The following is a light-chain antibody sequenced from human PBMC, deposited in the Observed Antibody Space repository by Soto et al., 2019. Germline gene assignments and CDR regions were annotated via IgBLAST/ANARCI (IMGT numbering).Light chain of an antibody. V-gene: IGKV3-11*01. CDR2: DAS. CDR1: QSVSSY. J-gene: IGKJ5*01. CDR3: QQRSTWIT. Sequence: EIVLTQSPATLSLSPGERATLSCRASQSVSSYLAWYQQKPAQAPRLLIYDASSSATGIPARFSGSGSATDFTLTISSLEPEDFAVYYCQQRSTWITFGQGTRLEIK.